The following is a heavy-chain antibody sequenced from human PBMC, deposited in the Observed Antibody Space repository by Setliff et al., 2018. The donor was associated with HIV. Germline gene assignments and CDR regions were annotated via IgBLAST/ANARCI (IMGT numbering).Heavy chain of an antibody. CDR1: GFTFSSYS. Sequence: GGSLRLSCAASGFTFSSYSMNWVRQAPGKGLEWVSSISSSSSYIYYADSVKGRFTISRDNAKNSLYLQMNSLRAEDTAVYYCAKPLPTANGWHRVFDFWGQGTSVTVSS. J-gene: IGHJ4*02. D-gene: IGHD6-19*01. CDR2: ISSSSSYI. V-gene: IGHV3-21*01. CDR3: AKPLPTANGWHRVFDF.